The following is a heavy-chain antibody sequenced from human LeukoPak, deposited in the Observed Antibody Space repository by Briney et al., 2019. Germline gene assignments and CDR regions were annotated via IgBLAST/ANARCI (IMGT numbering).Heavy chain of an antibody. Sequence: GGSLRLSCAASGFTFDDYAMHWVRQAPGKGLEWVSGISWNGGNIGYADSVKGRFTISRDNAKNTLYLQMNSLRAEDTAVYYCARAADGSSWYADYWGQGTLVTVSS. V-gene: IGHV3-9*01. CDR1: GFTFDDYA. CDR2: ISWNGGNI. D-gene: IGHD6-13*01. CDR3: ARAADGSSWYADY. J-gene: IGHJ4*02.